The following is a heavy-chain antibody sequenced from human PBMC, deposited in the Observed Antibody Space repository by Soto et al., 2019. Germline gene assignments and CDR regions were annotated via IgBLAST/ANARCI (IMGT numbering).Heavy chain of an antibody. Sequence: GXSVKGSCKASGYTFICYYMHWVRQAPGQGLEWLGWINPNSGATIYAQKFQGRVTMTRDTSINTAYMELSRLRSDDTAVYYCARDSYYDILTGYSRNAFDIWAQGSMVTVSS. CDR2: INPNSGAT. J-gene: IGHJ3*02. D-gene: IGHD3-9*01. CDR3: ARDSYYDILTGYSRNAFDI. CDR1: GYTFICYY. V-gene: IGHV1-2*02.